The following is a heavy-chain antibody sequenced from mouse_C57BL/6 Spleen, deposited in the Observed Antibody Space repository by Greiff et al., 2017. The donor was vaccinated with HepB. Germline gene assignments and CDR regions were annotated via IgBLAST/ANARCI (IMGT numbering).Heavy chain of an antibody. CDR2: IWSGGST. CDR1: GFSLTSYG. V-gene: IGHV2-2*01. D-gene: IGHD1-1*01. Sequence: VQLQQSGPGLVQPSQSLSITCTVSGFSLTSYGVHWVRQSPGKGLEWLGVIWSGGSTDYNAAFISRLSISKDNSKSQVFFKMNSLQADDTAIYYCARKAHYYGSSYAMDYWGQGTSVTVSS. CDR3: ARKAHYYGSSYAMDY. J-gene: IGHJ4*01.